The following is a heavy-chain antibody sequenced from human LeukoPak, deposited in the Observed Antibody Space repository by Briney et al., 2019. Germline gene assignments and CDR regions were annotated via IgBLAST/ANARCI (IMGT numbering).Heavy chain of an antibody. CDR3: ATVRDGTTYFDY. CDR2: FDPEDGKT. Sequence: ASVKVSCKVSGYTLTELSMHWVRQAPGKGLEWLGGFDPEDGKTTYARKFQGRVTVTEDSSTDTAYMELTSLRSEDTAVYYCATVRDGTTYFDYWGQGTLVTVSS. V-gene: IGHV1-24*01. D-gene: IGHD1-1*01. J-gene: IGHJ4*02. CDR1: GYTLTELS.